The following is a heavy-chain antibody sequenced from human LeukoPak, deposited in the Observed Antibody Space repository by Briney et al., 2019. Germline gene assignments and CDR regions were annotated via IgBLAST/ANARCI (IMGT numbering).Heavy chain of an antibody. J-gene: IGHJ6*03. CDR1: GFTFSSYE. Sequence: PGGSLRLSCAASGFTFSSYEMNWVRQAPGKGLEWVSYISSSGSTIYYADSVKGRFTISRDNAKNSLYLQMNSLRAEDTAVYSCARDRAAYDSSGYYPRDYYYMDVWGKGTTVTVSS. CDR2: ISSSGSTI. D-gene: IGHD3-22*01. V-gene: IGHV3-48*03. CDR3: ARDRAAYDSSGYYPRDYYYMDV.